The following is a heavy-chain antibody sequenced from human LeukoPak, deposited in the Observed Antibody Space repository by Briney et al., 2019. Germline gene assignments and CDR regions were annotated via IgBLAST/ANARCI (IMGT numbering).Heavy chain of an antibody. CDR3: ARDPTYYYDSSGYQSVGYFDY. CDR2: IWYDGSNK. Sequence: GGSLRLSCAASGFTFSSYGMHWVRQAPGKGLEWVAVIWYDGSNKYYADSVKGRFTISRDSSKNTLYLQMNSLRAEDTAVYYCARDPTYYYDSSGYQSVGYFDYWGQGTLVTVPS. D-gene: IGHD3-22*01. CDR1: GFTFSSYG. J-gene: IGHJ4*02. V-gene: IGHV3-33*01.